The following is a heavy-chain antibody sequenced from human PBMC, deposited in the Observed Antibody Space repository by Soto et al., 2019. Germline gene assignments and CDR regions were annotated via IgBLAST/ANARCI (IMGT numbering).Heavy chain of an antibody. J-gene: IGHJ4*02. CDR3: AKDGYSGYGYYFDY. CDR2: VGTTNDYT. V-gene: IGHV3-23*01. CDR1: GFTFSTYA. D-gene: IGHD5-12*01. Sequence: PGGSLRLSCAASGFTFSTYALSWVSQAPGKGLEWVSSVGTTNDYTYYADSAKGRLTISRDESKNTMYLQVDSLRAEDSAVYYCAKDGYSGYGYYFDYWGQGTLVTVSS.